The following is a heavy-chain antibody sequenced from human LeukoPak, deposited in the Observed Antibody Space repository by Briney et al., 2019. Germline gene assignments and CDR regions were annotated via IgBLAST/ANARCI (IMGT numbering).Heavy chain of an antibody. V-gene: IGHV4-4*02. CDR1: GGSISSRNW. D-gene: IGHD3-22*01. J-gene: IGHJ6*03. Sequence: SGTLSLTCAVSGGSISSRNWWTWVRQPPGKGLEWVGEIFHSGSTNSNPSLKSRVTMSVDKSKNQFSLKLTSVTAADTAVYYCTRGSIAYYYMDVWGKGTTVTISS. CDR3: TRGSIAYYYMDV. CDR2: IFHSGST.